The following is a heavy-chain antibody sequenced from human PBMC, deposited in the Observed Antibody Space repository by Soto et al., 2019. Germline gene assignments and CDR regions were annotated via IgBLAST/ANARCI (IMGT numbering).Heavy chain of an antibody. CDR2: IYPGDSDT. CDR1: GYSFTSYW. J-gene: IGHJ4*02. Sequence: GESLKISCKGSGYSFTSYWIGWVRQMPGKGLEWMGIIYPGDSDTRYSPSFQGQVTISADKSISTAYLQWSSLKASDTAMYYCARHVGIPGSCWSNFDYWGQGTLVTVSS. D-gene: IGHD6-19*01. CDR3: ARHVGIPGSCWSNFDY. V-gene: IGHV5-51*01.